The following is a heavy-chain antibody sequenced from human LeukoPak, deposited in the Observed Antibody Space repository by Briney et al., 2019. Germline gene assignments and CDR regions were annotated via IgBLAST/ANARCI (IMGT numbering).Heavy chain of an antibody. CDR3: ARESVITFGGVAYYYYMDV. J-gene: IGHJ6*03. D-gene: IGHD3-16*01. CDR1: GYSISSGYY. CDR2: IYHSGGT. V-gene: IGHV4-38-2*02. Sequence: PSETLSLTCTVSGYSISSGYYWAWIRQPPGKGLGWIGSIYHSGGTYNNPSLKSRLTMSVDTSKNQFSLKLTSVTAADTAVYYCARESVITFGGVAYYYYMDVWGKGTTVTISS.